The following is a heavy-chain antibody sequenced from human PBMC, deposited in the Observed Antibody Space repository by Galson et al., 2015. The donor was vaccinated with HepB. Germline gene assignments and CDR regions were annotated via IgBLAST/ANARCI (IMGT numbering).Heavy chain of an antibody. Sequence: SLRLSCAASGFTFSSFWMSWVRQAPGKGLEWVASIKEDGSEKPYVDSVKGRFTISRDSAKNSLCLQMNSLGAEDTAVYYCARGRSPMDVWGQGTTVSVSS. CDR1: GFTFSSFW. CDR3: ARGRSPMDV. V-gene: IGHV3-7*01. CDR2: IKEDGSEK. J-gene: IGHJ6*02.